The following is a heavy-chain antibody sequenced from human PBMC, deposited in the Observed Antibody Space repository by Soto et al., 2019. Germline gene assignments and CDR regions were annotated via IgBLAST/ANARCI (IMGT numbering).Heavy chain of an antibody. V-gene: IGHV3-30*03. Sequence: AHLVESGGGVVPPGRSLRLSCVASGLTFNIYDIYWVRQAPGKGLEWVALISYDGSDKYYTDSVKGRFTISRDNSKNTLYLQMDSLRAEDTAVYHCAIIHSGSFGFDVWGQGTVVT. D-gene: IGHD1-26*01. CDR3: AIIHSGSFGFDV. CDR2: ISYDGSDK. CDR1: GLTFNIYD. J-gene: IGHJ3*01.